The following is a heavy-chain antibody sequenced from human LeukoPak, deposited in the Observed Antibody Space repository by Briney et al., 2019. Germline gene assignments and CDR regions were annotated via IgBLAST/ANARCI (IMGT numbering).Heavy chain of an antibody. Sequence: SETLSLTCTVSGGSISSYYWSWIRQPPGKGLEWIGEINHSGSTNYNPSLKSRVTISVDTSKNQFSLKLSSVTAADTAVYYCARGRYDSSGYYLFFDYWGQGTLVTVSS. CDR1: GGSISSYY. CDR2: INHSGST. D-gene: IGHD3-22*01. J-gene: IGHJ4*02. CDR3: ARGRYDSSGYYLFFDY. V-gene: IGHV4-34*01.